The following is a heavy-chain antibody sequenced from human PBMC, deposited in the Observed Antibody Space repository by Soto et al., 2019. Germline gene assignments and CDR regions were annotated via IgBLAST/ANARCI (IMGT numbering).Heavy chain of an antibody. CDR1: GYTFTSYA. Sequence: GASVKVSCKASGYTFTSYAMHWVRQAPGQRLEWMGWINAGNGNTKYSQKFQGRVTITRDTSASTAYMELSSLRSEDTAVYYCARGSIAAPKTTPSPFDPWGQGTLVTVSS. J-gene: IGHJ5*02. CDR3: ARGSIAAPKTTPSPFDP. CDR2: INAGNGNT. D-gene: IGHD6-6*01. V-gene: IGHV1-3*01.